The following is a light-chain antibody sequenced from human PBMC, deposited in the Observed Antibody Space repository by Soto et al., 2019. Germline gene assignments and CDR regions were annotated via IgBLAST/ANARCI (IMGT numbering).Light chain of an antibody. CDR2: GAY. Sequence: DIVLTQSPGTLSLSPGESATLSCRASQSVSSSYLAWYQQTPGQASRLFIYGAYSRATGIPDTFSGSGSGTDFTLTIRRLEPEDFAAYYCQQYGSSSPWTFGQGTKVDI. CDR3: QQYGSSSPWT. V-gene: IGKV3-20*01. J-gene: IGKJ1*01. CDR1: QSVSSSY.